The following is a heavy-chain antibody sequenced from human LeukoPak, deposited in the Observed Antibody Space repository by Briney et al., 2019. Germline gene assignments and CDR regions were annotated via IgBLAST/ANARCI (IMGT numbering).Heavy chain of an antibody. CDR1: EFTFNAYW. J-gene: IGHJ4*02. Sequence: GGSLRLSCAASEFTFNAYWMHWVRQAPGKGLVWVSRINSDGSSTNYADSVKGRFTIPRDNAKNTLYLQMNSLTTEDTAVYYCASGYSSDYGGNVYWGQGTLVTVSS. CDR3: ASGYSSDYGGNVY. D-gene: IGHD4-23*01. V-gene: IGHV3-74*01. CDR2: INSDGSST.